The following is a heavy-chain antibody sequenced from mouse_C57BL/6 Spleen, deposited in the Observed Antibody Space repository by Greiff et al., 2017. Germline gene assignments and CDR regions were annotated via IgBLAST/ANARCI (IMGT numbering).Heavy chain of an antibody. CDR1: GYAFSSSW. Sequence: QVQLKQSGPELVKPGASVKISCKASGYAFSSSWMNWVKQRPGKGLEWIGRIYPGDGDTNYNGKFKGKATLTADKSSSTAYMQLSSLTSEDSAVYVCSNGKGYAMDYWGQGTSVTVSS. D-gene: IGHD2-1*01. CDR3: SNGKGYAMDY. J-gene: IGHJ4*01. V-gene: IGHV1-82*01. CDR2: IYPGDGDT.